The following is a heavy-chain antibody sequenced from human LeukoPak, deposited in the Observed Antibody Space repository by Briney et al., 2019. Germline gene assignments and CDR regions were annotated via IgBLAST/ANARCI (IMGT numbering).Heavy chain of an antibody. D-gene: IGHD6-19*01. CDR1: GGSMRSYY. CDR3: ARAPEFSSGWLFDL. CDR2: IYISGRT. V-gene: IGHV4-4*07. Sequence: SETLSLTCSVSGGSMRSYYWTWIRQPAGKGLEWIGRIYISGRTDYNPSLRSRVTMSIDTSRNQFSLELTSVTAADTAVYYCARAPEFSSGWLFDLWGQGTLITVST. J-gene: IGHJ5*02.